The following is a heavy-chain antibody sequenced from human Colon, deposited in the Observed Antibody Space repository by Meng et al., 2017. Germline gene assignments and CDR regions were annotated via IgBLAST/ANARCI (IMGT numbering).Heavy chain of an antibody. D-gene: IGHD4-17*01. J-gene: IGHJ4*01. Sequence: SVKVSCKTSGFTFSSSAVQWVRQGRGQRLEWIGWIVVGSASTTYAQKFQERVTITRDMSTSTAYLELSSLRSEDTAVYYCAADAYGKEEDYDYWGQGTQVTVSS. CDR2: IVVGSAST. V-gene: IGHV1-58*01. CDR1: GFTFSSSA. CDR3: AADAYGKEEDYDY.